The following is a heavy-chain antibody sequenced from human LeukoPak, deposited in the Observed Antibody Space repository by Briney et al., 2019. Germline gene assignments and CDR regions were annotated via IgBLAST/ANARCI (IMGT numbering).Heavy chain of an antibody. CDR1: GFTFSRHS. Sequence: GGSLRLSCAASGFTFSRHSMNWVRQAPGKGLEWVSSSSTSSSYIYYADSVRGRFTISRDNAKNSLYLQMNSLRAEDTAVYYCAELGITMIGGVWGKGTTVTISS. CDR3: AELGITMIGGV. V-gene: IGHV3-21*01. J-gene: IGHJ6*04. CDR2: SSTSSSYI. D-gene: IGHD3-10*02.